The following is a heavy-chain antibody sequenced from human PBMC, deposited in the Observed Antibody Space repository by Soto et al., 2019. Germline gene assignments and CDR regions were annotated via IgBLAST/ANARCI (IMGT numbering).Heavy chain of an antibody. CDR2: ISGSGGST. CDR3: AKDPDYYGSGSHAFDI. D-gene: IGHD3-10*01. V-gene: IGHV3-23*01. J-gene: IGHJ3*02. Sequence: GGSLRLSCAASGFTFSSYAMSWVRQAPGKGLEWVSAISGSGGSTYYADSVKGRFTISRDNSKNTLYLQMNSLRAEDTAVYYCAKDPDYYGSGSHAFDIWGQGTMVTISS. CDR1: GFTFSSYA.